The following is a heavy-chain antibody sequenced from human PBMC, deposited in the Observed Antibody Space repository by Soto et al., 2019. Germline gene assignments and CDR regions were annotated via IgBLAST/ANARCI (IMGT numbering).Heavy chain of an antibody. V-gene: IGHV1-69*13. Sequence: SVKVSCKASGGTFSSYAISWVRQAPGQGLEWMGGIIPIFGTANYAQKFQGRVTITADESTSTAYMELSSLRSEDTAVYYCAREQYYYDSSGYYYAGLLDYWGQGTLVTVSS. D-gene: IGHD3-22*01. CDR3: AREQYYYDSSGYYYAGLLDY. J-gene: IGHJ4*02. CDR2: IIPIFGTA. CDR1: GGTFSSYA.